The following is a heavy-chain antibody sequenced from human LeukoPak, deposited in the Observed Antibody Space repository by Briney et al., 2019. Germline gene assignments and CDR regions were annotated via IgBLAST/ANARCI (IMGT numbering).Heavy chain of an antibody. CDR3: ATAPHYIHWFDP. Sequence: ASVKVSCKASGGTFSSYAISWVRQAPGQGLEWMGWISAYNGNTNYAQKLQGRVTMTEDTSTDTAYMELSSLRSEDTAVYYCATAPHYIHWFDPWGQGTLVTVSS. J-gene: IGHJ5*02. D-gene: IGHD4-11*01. CDR2: ISAYNGNT. CDR1: GGTFSSYA. V-gene: IGHV1-18*01.